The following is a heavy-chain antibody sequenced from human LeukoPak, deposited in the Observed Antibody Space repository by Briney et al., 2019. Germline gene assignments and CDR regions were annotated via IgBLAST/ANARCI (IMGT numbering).Heavy chain of an antibody. CDR1: GYTFTGYY. Sequence: ASVKVSCKASGYTFTGYYMHWVRQAPGQGLEWMGWINPNSGGTNYAQKFQGRVTMTRDTSISTAYMELSRLRSDDTTVYYCARDLLLWFGEPPNAFDIWGQGTMVTVSS. J-gene: IGHJ3*02. V-gene: IGHV1-2*02. CDR3: ARDLLLWFGEPPNAFDI. D-gene: IGHD3-10*01. CDR2: INPNSGGT.